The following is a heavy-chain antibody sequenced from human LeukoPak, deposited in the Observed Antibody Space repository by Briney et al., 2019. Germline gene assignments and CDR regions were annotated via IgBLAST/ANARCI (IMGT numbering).Heavy chain of an antibody. J-gene: IGHJ4*02. V-gene: IGHV3-7*01. CDR3: ARDRVNYFDLSGCAY. Sequence: GGSLRLSCAASGFTFSSHWMSWVRQAPGKGLEWVANINKDGSEKYYVDSVKGRFTISRDNAKNSLYLQMNSLRAEDTAVYYCARDRVNYFDLSGCAYWGQGTLVTVSS. D-gene: IGHD3-22*01. CDR1: GFTFSSHW. CDR2: INKDGSEK.